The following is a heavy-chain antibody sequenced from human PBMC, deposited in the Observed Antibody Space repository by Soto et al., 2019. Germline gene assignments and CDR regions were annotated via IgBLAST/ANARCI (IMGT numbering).Heavy chain of an antibody. CDR2: INHSGST. Sequence: QVQLQQWGAGLLKPSETLSLTCAVYGGSFSGYYWSWIRQPPGKGLEWIGEINHSGSTNYNPSLKSRVTISVDTSKNQFSLKLSSVTAADTAVYYCARVTAAAGTDYWGQGTLVTVSS. V-gene: IGHV4-34*01. CDR3: ARVTAAAGTDY. J-gene: IGHJ4*02. D-gene: IGHD6-13*01. CDR1: GGSFSGYY.